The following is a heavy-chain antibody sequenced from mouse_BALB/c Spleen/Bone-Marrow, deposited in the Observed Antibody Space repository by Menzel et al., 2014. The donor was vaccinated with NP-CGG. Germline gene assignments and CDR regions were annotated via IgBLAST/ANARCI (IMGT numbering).Heavy chain of an antibody. CDR1: GYTFTTHW. Sequence: QVQLQQPGTELAKPGASVKMSCKASGYTFTTHWMHWVKQRPGQGLEWIGYINPSTGYTDYNQKFKDKATLTADKSSSTAYMQPISLTSEDTAVYYCVRSDYWGQGTTLTVSS. CDR2: INPSTGYT. J-gene: IGHJ2*01. CDR3: VRSDY. V-gene: IGHV1-7*01.